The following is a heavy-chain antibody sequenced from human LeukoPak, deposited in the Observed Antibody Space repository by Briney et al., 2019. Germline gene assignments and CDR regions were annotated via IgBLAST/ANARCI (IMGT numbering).Heavy chain of an antibody. CDR1: GFTFSSYS. V-gene: IGHV3-21*01. Sequence: GGSLRLPCAASGFTFSSYSMNWVRQAPGKGLEWVSSISSSSSYIYYADSVKGRFTISRDNAKNSLYLQMNSLRAEDTAVYYCARGPPRDGYNTYYYYYMDVWGKGTTVTVSS. J-gene: IGHJ6*03. CDR2: ISSSSSYI. D-gene: IGHD5-24*01. CDR3: ARGPPRDGYNTYYYYYMDV.